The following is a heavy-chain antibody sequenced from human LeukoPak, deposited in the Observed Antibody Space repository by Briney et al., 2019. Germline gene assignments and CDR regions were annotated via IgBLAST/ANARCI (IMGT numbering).Heavy chain of an antibody. CDR3: ARGERDLLFDY. V-gene: IGHV4-59*01. J-gene: IGHJ4*02. CDR1: GGSISGYY. D-gene: IGHD1-26*01. CDR2: IFYSGST. Sequence: SSETLSLTCTVSGGSISGYYWSWIRQPPGKGLEWIGYIFYSGSTNYNPSLKSRVTISVDTSKNQFSLKLSSVTAADTAVYYCARGERDLLFDYWGQGTLVTVSS.